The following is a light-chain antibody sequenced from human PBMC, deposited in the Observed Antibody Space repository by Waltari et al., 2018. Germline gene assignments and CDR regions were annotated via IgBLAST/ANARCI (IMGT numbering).Light chain of an antibody. Sequence: DIQLTQSPSFLSASVGDRVTITCRASQGISSYLAWYQQKPGKAPKLQIYAASPLQSGVPSRFSGSGSGTEFTLTISSLQPEDFVSYYCQQHDSYPLTFGGGTKVEIK. CDR1: QGISSY. CDR2: AAS. V-gene: IGKV1-9*01. CDR3: QQHDSYPLT. J-gene: IGKJ4*01.